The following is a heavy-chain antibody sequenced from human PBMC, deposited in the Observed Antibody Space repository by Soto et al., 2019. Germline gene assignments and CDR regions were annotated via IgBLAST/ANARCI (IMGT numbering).Heavy chain of an antibody. CDR1: GLTFSSYA. CDR3: AKNYFFDS. Sequence: GGSLRLCCAASGLTFSSYAMSWVRRAPGRGLEWVSSVSISSDGPYYADSVKGRFTISRDNSKNTLYLQLNSLRGEDTATYYCAKNYFFDSWGQGTPVTVSS. J-gene: IGHJ4*02. V-gene: IGHV3-23*01. CDR2: VSISSDGP.